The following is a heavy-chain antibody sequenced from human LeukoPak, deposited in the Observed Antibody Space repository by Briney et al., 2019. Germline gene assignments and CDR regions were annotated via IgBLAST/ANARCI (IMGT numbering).Heavy chain of an antibody. J-gene: IGHJ6*02. D-gene: IGHD3-9*01. CDR1: GGSFSDYY. V-gene: IGHV4-34*01. CDR2: INHSGST. Sequence: SETLSLTCAVYGGSFSDYYWSWIRQPPGKGLEWIGEINHSGSTNCNPSLKSRVTISVDTSKNQFSLKLSSVTAADTAVYYCARQDRKDILTGYYYYYYGMDVWGQGTTVTVSS. CDR3: ARQDRKDILTGYYYYYYGMDV.